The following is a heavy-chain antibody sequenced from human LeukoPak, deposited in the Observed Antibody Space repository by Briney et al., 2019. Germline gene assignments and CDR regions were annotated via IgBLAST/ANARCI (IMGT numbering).Heavy chain of an antibody. D-gene: IGHD3-9*01. J-gene: IGHJ4*02. CDR2: IYSSGAT. CDR1: GGSISSYY. CDR3: ARVVLRHFDWLFDY. Sequence: SETLSLTRTVSGGSISSYYWSWIRQPPGKGLEWIGYIYSSGATNYNPSLKSRVTISLDTSKNQFSLKLSSVTAADTAVYYCARVVLRHFDWLFDYWGQGTLVTVSS. V-gene: IGHV4-59*01.